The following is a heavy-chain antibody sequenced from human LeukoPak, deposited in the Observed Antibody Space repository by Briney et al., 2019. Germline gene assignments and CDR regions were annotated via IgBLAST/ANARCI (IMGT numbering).Heavy chain of an antibody. D-gene: IGHD4-23*01. V-gene: IGHV1-69*05. CDR3: ATYGGNTAEYFQH. CDR1: GGIYRITA. Sequence: SAKVSCKVSGGIYRITAITWVRQAPGQGLEWMGGIIPMSTTANYAQKFQGRVTITRDDSTSTAYMEVSSLRSEDTALYYCATYGGNTAEYFQHWGQGTLVTVSS. CDR2: IIPMSTTA. J-gene: IGHJ1*01.